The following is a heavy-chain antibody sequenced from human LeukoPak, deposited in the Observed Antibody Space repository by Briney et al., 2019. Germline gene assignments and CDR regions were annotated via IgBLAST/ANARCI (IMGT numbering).Heavy chain of an antibody. D-gene: IGHD3-22*01. CDR2: IIPIFGTA. V-gene: IGHV1-69*13. CDR3: ARRPHYDSSGYYPFDP. J-gene: IGHJ5*02. Sequence: SVKVSCKASGGTFSSYAISWVRQAPGQGLEWMGGIIPIFGTANYAQKFQGRVTITADESTNTAYMELSSLRSEDTAVYYCARRPHYDSSGYYPFDPWGQGTLVTVSS. CDR1: GGTFSSYA.